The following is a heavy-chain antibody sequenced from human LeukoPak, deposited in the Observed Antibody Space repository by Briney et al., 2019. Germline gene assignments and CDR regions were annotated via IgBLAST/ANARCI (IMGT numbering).Heavy chain of an antibody. CDR1: GFTFSSYS. J-gene: IGHJ6*03. V-gene: IGHV3-21*01. CDR2: ISSSSSYI. D-gene: IGHD4-17*01. CDR3: ARDHSLRETHYYYYYMDV. Sequence: PGGSLRLSCAASGFTFSSYSMNWVRQAPGKGLEWVSSISSSSSYIYYADSVKGRFTISRDNAKNSLYLQMNSPRAEDTAVYYCARDHSLRETHYYYYYMDVWGKGTTVTVSS.